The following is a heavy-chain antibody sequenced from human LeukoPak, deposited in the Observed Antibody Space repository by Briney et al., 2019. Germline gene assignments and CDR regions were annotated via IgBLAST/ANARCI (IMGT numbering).Heavy chain of an antibody. Sequence: PGGSLRLSCVASGLTFSDYAMSWVRQAPGKGLEWVSAISGSGGGTYYADSVKGRFTISRDNSKNTLYLQMNSLRAEDTAVYYCAKVHYYYGMDVWGQGTTATVSS. CDR1: GLTFSDYA. V-gene: IGHV3-23*01. J-gene: IGHJ6*02. CDR3: AKVHYYYGMDV. CDR2: ISGSGGGT.